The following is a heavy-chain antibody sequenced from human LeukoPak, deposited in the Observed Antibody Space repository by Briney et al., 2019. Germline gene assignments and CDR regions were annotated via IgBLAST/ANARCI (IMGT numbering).Heavy chain of an antibody. CDR2: ISGSGGST. J-gene: IGHJ4*02. CDR1: GFTFSSYA. V-gene: IGHV3-23*01. D-gene: IGHD1-14*01. CDR3: ARGGGHHHFDY. Sequence: GGSLRLSCAASGFTFSSYAMSWVRQAPGKGLEWVSAISGSGGSTYYADSVKGRFTISRDNSKSTVYLHMNSLRADDTAVYFCARGGGHHHFDYWGQGTLVTVSS.